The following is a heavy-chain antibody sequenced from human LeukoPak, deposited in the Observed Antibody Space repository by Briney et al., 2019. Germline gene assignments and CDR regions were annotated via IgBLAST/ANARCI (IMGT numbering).Heavy chain of an antibody. V-gene: IGHV4-39*07. Sequence: SETLSLTCTVSGGSISSSSYYWGWIRQPPGKGLEWIGSIYYSGSTYYNPSLKSRVTISVDTSKNQFSLKLSSVTAADTAVYYCARGGAGYQLLFWNPYYYYMDVWGKGTTVTVSS. CDR1: GGSISSSSYY. CDR2: IYYSGST. CDR3: ARGGAGYQLLFWNPYYYYMDV. J-gene: IGHJ6*03. D-gene: IGHD2-2*01.